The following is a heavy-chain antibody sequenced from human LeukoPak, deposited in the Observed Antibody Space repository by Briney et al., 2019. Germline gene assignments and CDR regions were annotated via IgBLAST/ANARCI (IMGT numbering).Heavy chain of an antibody. CDR2: IYTSGAT. D-gene: IGHD3-10*01. CDR3: ARTTMVRGTYYMDV. Sequence: SETLSLTCTVSGGSISSYYWSWIRQPAGKGLEWIGRIYTSGATNYNPFLKSRVTISVDTSKNQFSLKLSSVTAADTAVYYCARTTMVRGTYYMDVWGKGTTVTISS. J-gene: IGHJ6*03. CDR1: GGSISSYY. V-gene: IGHV4-4*07.